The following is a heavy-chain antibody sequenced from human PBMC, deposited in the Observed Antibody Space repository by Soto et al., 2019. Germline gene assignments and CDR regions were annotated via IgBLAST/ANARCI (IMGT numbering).Heavy chain of an antibody. CDR2: IYYLGST. J-gene: IGHJ4*02. CDR1: GGSMSEYF. CDR3: ARDGYDGSGSPYPAY. D-gene: IGHD3-10*01. V-gene: IGHV4-59*01. Sequence: SETLSLTCSVSGGSMSEYFWSWIRQSPGKGLEWIGYIYYLGSTDHNPSLKSRVTISVDTSKRQFSLRLTSVTAADTAVYYCARDGYDGSGSPYPAYWGPGTQVTVYS.